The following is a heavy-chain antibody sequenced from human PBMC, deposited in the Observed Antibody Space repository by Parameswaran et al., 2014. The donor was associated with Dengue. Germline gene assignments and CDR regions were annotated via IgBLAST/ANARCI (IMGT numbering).Heavy chain of an antibody. J-gene: IGHJ4*02. CDR2: INPHSGGT. D-gene: IGHD1-7*01. V-gene: IGHV1-2*02. Sequence: WVRQAPGQGLEWMGWINPHSGGTNYVQKFQGRVTMTRDTSINTAYMELSRLTSDDTAVFYCAKGPPHELELPTGADRYFDNWGQGTLVTVSS. CDR3: AKGPPHELELPTGADRYFDN.